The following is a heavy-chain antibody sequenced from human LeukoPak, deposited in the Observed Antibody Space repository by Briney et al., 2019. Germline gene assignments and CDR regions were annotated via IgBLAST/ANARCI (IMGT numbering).Heavy chain of an antibody. CDR2: LSYSGSP. Sequence: SGTLSLTCTVSGASISTSDDYWGWIRQPPGKGLEWIGSLSYSGSPYYNPSLKTRVTISVDTSKNQFSLKLNSLTAADTAVYYCARQGEYSGYQAFDYWGQGTLVTVSS. CDR3: ARQGEYSGYQAFDY. V-gene: IGHV4-39*07. D-gene: IGHD5-12*01. J-gene: IGHJ4*02. CDR1: GASISTSDDY.